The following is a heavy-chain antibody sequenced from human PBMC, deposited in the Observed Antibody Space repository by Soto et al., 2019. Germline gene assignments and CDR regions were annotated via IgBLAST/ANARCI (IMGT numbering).Heavy chain of an antibody. Sequence: GGSLRLSCAASGLTFSSYWMTWVRQAAGKGLEWVANIKEDGSEKYYVDSVKGRFTISRDNAKNSLYLQMNSLRAEDTAVYYCARGGVYGGDHYYTGMDVWGQGTTVTVSS. CDR2: IKEDGSEK. V-gene: IGHV3-7*03. CDR3: ARGGVYGGDHYYTGMDV. J-gene: IGHJ6*02. D-gene: IGHD3-3*01. CDR1: GLTFSSYW.